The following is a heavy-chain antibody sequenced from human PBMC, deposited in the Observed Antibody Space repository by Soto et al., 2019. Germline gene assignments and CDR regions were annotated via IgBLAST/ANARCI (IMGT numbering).Heavy chain of an antibody. D-gene: IGHD1-7*01. CDR1: GGSISSYY. Sequence: PSETLSLTCTVSGGSISSYYWSWIRQPPGKGLEWIGYIYYSGSTNYNPSRKSRVTISVDTSKNQFSLKLSSVTAADTAVYYCARVGETGTTYYYGMDVWGQGTTVTVAS. CDR2: IYYSGST. J-gene: IGHJ6*02. CDR3: ARVGETGTTYYYGMDV. V-gene: IGHV4-59*01.